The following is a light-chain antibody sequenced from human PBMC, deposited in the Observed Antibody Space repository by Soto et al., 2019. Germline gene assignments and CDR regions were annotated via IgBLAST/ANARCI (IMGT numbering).Light chain of an antibody. V-gene: IGKV1-39*01. J-gene: IGKJ5*01. Sequence: DIQMTQSPSSLSASVGDRVSITCRASQNINYYVNWFQQKQGEAPDLLIYAASSLHSGVPSRFSGSGSGTDFILTISSLQPEDFATYYCQQSYDHPVTFGQGTRLEMK. CDR2: AAS. CDR3: QQSYDHPVT. CDR1: QNINYY.